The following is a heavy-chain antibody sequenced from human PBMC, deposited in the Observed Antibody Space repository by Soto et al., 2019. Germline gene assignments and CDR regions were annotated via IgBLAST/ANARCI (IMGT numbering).Heavy chain of an antibody. Sequence: GGSLRLSCAASGFTFSSYAMHWVRQAPGKGLEWVAVISYDGSNKYYADSVKGRFTIPRDNSKNTLYLQMNSLRAEDTAVYYCARDVLWSYDMDVWGQGTTVTVSS. CDR3: ARDVLWSYDMDV. CDR1: GFTFSSYA. V-gene: IGHV3-30-3*01. D-gene: IGHD3-3*01. J-gene: IGHJ6*02. CDR2: ISYDGSNK.